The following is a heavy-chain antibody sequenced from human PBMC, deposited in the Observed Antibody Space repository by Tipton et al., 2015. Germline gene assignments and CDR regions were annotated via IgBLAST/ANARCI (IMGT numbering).Heavy chain of an antibody. CDR1: GYTFITYN. J-gene: IGHJ4*02. D-gene: IGHD1-26*01. Sequence: QSGAEVEKPGASVRVSCKASGYTFITYNTHWVRQAPGQGLEWMGFINPRGGTITNTQSFQGRVTLTRDTSTSTVYMELTSRRSEDTAMYYCVRGGAVSGQRTPFDYWGQGTLVTVSS. CDR3: VRGGAVSGQRTPFDY. V-gene: IGHV1-46*03. CDR2: INPRGGTI.